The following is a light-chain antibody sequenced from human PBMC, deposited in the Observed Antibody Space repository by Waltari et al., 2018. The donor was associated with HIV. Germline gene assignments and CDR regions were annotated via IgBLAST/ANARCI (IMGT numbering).Light chain of an antibody. CDR1: HSISSW. V-gene: IGKV1-5*03. Sequence: DIQMPHSPSTLSASVVDRVTITCRASHSISSWLAWYQQKPGKAPKLLTDKASRLESGVPSRFSGSGSGTEFTLTISSLQPDDFATYYCQQYNSYSITFGQGTRLEIK. J-gene: IGKJ5*01. CDR2: KAS. CDR3: QQYNSYSIT.